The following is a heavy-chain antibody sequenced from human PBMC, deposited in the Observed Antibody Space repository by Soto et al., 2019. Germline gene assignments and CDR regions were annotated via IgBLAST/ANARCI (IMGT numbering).Heavy chain of an antibody. D-gene: IGHD7-27*01. CDR3: AKDQTSWAY. CDR1: GFTFSSYA. J-gene: IGHJ4*02. V-gene: IGHV3-30-3*01. Sequence: GGSLRLSCAASGFTFSSYAMHWVRQAPGKGLEWVAAISDDGSNTYYADSVKGRFTISRDNSKNTLQQQMNGVRADETALYCGAKDQTSWAYWGQGTLVTVSS. CDR2: ISDDGSNT.